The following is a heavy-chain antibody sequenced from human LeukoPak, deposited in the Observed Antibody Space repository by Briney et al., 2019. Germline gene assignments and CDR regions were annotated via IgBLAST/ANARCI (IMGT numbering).Heavy chain of an antibody. CDR1: GGSFSGYY. V-gene: IGHV4-34*01. CDR2: INRSGST. Sequence: SETLSLTCAVYGGSFSGYYWSWIRQPPGKGLEWIGEINRSGSTNYSPSLKSRVTISVNTSKNQFSLKLTSVTAADTAVYYCARAGFALAPHRGTPFDYWGQGTLVTVSS. CDR3: ARAGFALAPHRGTPFDY. J-gene: IGHJ4*02. D-gene: IGHD6-6*01.